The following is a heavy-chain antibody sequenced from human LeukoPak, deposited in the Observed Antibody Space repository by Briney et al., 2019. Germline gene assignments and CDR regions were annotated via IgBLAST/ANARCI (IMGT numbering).Heavy chain of an antibody. D-gene: IGHD6-6*01. V-gene: IGHV1-46*01. J-gene: IGHJ6*03. CDR1: GYTFTSYY. Sequence: ASVKVSCKASGYTFTSYYMHWVRQAPGRGPEWMGIINPSGGSTSYAQEFQGRVTMTRDTSTSTVYMELSSLRSEDTAVYYCARDLSRRGLYSSSSDYYYMDVWGKGTTVTVSS. CDR3: ARDLSRRGLYSSSSDYYYMDV. CDR2: INPSGGST.